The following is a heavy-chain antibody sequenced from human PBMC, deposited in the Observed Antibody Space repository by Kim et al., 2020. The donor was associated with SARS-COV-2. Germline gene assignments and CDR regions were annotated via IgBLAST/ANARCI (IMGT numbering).Heavy chain of an antibody. CDR2: IWYDGSSK. D-gene: IGHD3-10*01. CDR3: ARGKGSGRYYYGMDV. Sequence: GGSLRLSCAASGFTFSNYGMHWVRQAPGKGLEWVAVIWYDGSSKYYADSVKGRLIISRDNAENRLYLQMSSLRAEDTAVYYCARGKGSGRYYYGMDVWGQGTTVTVSS. V-gene: IGHV3-33*01. J-gene: IGHJ6*02. CDR1: GFTFSNYG.